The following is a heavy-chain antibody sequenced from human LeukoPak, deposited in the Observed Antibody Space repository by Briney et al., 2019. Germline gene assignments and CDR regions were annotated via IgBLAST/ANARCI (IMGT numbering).Heavy chain of an antibody. Sequence: SETLSLTCAVYGGSFSGYYWTWIRQTPEKGLEWIGEMNPSGSTNYNPSLKSRVTISVDTSKNQFSLELSSVTAADTAVYYCARGRQDVTMIVVVMTAVAYYLDVWGKGTTVTVS. J-gene: IGHJ6*03. V-gene: IGHV4-34*01. D-gene: IGHD3-22*01. CDR1: GGSFSGYY. CDR3: ARGRQDVTMIVVVMTAVAYYLDV. CDR2: MNPSGST.